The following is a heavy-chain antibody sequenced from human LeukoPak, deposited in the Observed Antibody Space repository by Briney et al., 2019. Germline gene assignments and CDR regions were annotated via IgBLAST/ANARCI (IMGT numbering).Heavy chain of an antibody. CDR1: GFTFSDFY. D-gene: IGHD3-10*01. V-gene: IGHV3-11*06. J-gene: IGHJ4*02. CDR2: ICSCGSYT. Sequence: AGGSLTLSCALSGFTFSDFYVRWIRQAPGEGLVWVSYICSCGSYTNYADSVKGRFTITRDNAKNSLYMQMNSLRADDTAVYYCARDFTYYYGSGSFCDYWGQGTLVTVSS. CDR3: ARDFTYYYGSGSFCDY.